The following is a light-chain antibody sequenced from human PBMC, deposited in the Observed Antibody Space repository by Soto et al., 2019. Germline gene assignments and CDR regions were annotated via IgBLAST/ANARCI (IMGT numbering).Light chain of an antibody. CDR3: QSHDSSLNSWV. CDR2: GNT. Sequence: QSVLTQPPSMSGAPGQRVTISCTGSSSNIGAAYDVHWYQHLPGTAPKLLIYGNTNRPSGVPDRFSGYKSGTSASLAITGLQAEDEADYYCQSHDSSLNSWVFGGGTKLTVL. V-gene: IGLV1-40*01. J-gene: IGLJ3*02. CDR1: SSNIGAAYD.